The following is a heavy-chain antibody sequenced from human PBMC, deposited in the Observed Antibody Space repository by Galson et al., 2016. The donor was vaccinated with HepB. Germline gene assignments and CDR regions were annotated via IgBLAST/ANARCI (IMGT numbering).Heavy chain of an antibody. Sequence: PALVKPTQTLTLTCTLSGVSLNNNAMAVGWIRQPPGKALEWLALVYSNDDKRYSPSLRSRLTITRDTSKNQVVLTMTNLDPLDTATYFCAHSKRLGVFTLFDSWGQGTLDTVSS. D-gene: IGHD1-1*01. J-gene: IGHJ4*02. V-gene: IGHV2-5*01. CDR2: VYSNDDK. CDR1: GVSLNNNAMA. CDR3: AHSKRLGVFTLFDS.